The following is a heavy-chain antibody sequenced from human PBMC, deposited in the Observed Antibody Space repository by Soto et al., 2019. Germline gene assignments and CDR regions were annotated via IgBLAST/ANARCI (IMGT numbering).Heavy chain of an antibody. J-gene: IGHJ1*01. CDR2: IYDSGST. CDR1: CYSISDGYY. Sequence: SETLSLTCAVSCYSISDGYYWGWIRQSPGKGLEWLGSIYDSGSTYYNPSLKSRLTISLDTPKNQFSLKLSSVTAADTAVYYCAREFYRISGLSLPYFQHWGQGTLVTVSS. V-gene: IGHV4-38-2*02. CDR3: AREFYRISGLSLPYFQH. D-gene: IGHD3-16*02.